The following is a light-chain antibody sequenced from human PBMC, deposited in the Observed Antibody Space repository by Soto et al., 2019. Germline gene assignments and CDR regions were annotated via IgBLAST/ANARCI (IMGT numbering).Light chain of an antibody. CDR3: QQYGSSPYT. J-gene: IGKJ2*01. Sequence: EIVLTQSPGTLSLSPGERATLSCRASQSVSSSYLAWYQQKPGQAPRLLIYGASSRATGIPDRFSGSGSRTDFTLTINRLEPEDFAVYYCQQYGSSPYTFGQGTKLEIK. V-gene: IGKV3-20*01. CDR1: QSVSSSY. CDR2: GAS.